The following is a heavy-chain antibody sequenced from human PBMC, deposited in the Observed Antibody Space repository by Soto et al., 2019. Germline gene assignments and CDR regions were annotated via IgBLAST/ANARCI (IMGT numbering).Heavy chain of an antibody. V-gene: IGHV3-48*02. Sequence: GGSLRLSCAASGFTFSNYSMIWVRQAPGKGLEWVSHISITGSNIYYADSVKGRFTISRDNAKNSLYLQMNSLRDEDTAVYYCARGCGYYYDSSGPGDYWGQGALVTVSS. CDR1: GFTFSNYS. CDR3: ARGCGYYYDSSGPGDY. J-gene: IGHJ4*02. CDR2: ISITGSNI. D-gene: IGHD3-22*01.